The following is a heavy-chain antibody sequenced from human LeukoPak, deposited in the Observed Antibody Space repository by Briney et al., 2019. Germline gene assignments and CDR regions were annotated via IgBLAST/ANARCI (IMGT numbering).Heavy chain of an antibody. CDR2: ISYDGSNK. J-gene: IGHJ3*02. D-gene: IGHD3-22*01. CDR3: AKPRFDDYCDSSGYYFRDAFDI. Sequence: PGGSLRLSCAASGFTFSSYGMHWVRQAPGKGLEWVAVISYDGSNKYYADSVKGRFTISRDNSKNTLYLQMNSLRAEDTAVYYCAKPRFDDYCDSSGYYFRDAFDIWGQGTMVTVSS. CDR1: GFTFSSYG. V-gene: IGHV3-30*18.